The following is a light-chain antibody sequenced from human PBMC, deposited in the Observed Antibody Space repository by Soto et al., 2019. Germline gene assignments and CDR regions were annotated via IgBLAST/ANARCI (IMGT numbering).Light chain of an antibody. CDR3: QQYGNSPFT. CDR1: QSVRTY. J-gene: IGKJ5*01. V-gene: IGKV3-20*01. CDR2: DAS. Sequence: IVLTQSPVTLSLSPWERATLSCRASQSVRTYLAWYQQKPGQAPRLLIYDASNRATGIPARFSGSGSGTDFTLTISRLEPEDFAVYYCQQYGNSPFTFGQGTRLEIK.